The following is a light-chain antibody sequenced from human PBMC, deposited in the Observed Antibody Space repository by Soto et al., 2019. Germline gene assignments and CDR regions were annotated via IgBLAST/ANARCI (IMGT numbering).Light chain of an antibody. CDR1: QSVSSN. CDR3: QQYANSPIT. Sequence: ERVMTQSPATLSVSPGEKVTLSYRASQSVSSNLAWYQQKLGQAPRLLIYGASNRATGIPGRFSASGSGTDFTLTITPLEPEDFAVYFCQQYANSPITFGQGTRLEIK. J-gene: IGKJ5*01. V-gene: IGKV3D-15*01. CDR2: GAS.